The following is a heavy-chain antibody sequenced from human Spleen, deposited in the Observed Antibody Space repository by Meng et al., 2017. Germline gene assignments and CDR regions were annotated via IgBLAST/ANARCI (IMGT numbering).Heavy chain of an antibody. D-gene: IGHD1-26*01. V-gene: IGHV3-23*01. CDR3: AKRGLSESPRPLDY. CDR2: FSASGGSK. J-gene: IGHJ4*02. CDR1: GFTFSSYA. Sequence: GESLKISCVASGFTFSSYAMSWVRQAPGKGLEWVSDFSASGGSKYYADSVKGRFTISRDNSKNTLYLQMNNMRVEDTAVYYCAKRGLSESPRPLDYWGQGTLVTVSS.